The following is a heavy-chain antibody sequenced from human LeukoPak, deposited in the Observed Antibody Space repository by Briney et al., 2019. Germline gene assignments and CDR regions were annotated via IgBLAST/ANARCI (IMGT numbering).Heavy chain of an antibody. CDR3: AKDSNYYGSGSYFPY. D-gene: IGHD3-10*01. V-gene: IGHV3-23*01. CDR2: ISGSGGST. CDR1: GFTFSSYA. Sequence: PGGSLRLSCAASGFTFSSYAMSWLRQAPGKGLEWVSAISGSGGSTYYADSVKGRFTISRDNSKNTLYLQMNSLRAEDTAVYYCAKDSNYYGSGSYFPYWGQGTLVTVSS. J-gene: IGHJ4*02.